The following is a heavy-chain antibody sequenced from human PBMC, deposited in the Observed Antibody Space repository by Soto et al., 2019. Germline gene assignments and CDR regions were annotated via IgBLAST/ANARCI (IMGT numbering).Heavy chain of an antibody. Sequence: ASVKVSCKTSGYTFTNYAIRWVRQAPGQRLEWVGWINAGNGNTDYSQKFQGRVTITRDTFASTAYMELSSLRSEDTAVYYCATPLGGSSNWLYFDYWAQGTLVTVSS. CDR1: GYTFTNYA. D-gene: IGHD6-13*01. CDR3: ATPLGGSSNWLYFDY. V-gene: IGHV1-3*01. CDR2: INAGNGNT. J-gene: IGHJ4*02.